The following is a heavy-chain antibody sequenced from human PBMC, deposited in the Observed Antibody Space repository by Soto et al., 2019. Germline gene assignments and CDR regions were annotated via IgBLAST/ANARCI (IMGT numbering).Heavy chain of an antibody. Sequence: QLLQSGGGLVQPGGSLTLSCAASGFTFGTTDMSWVRQAPGEGLEWVSTIDGSGGITYYAASVKGRFTISRDNSRNTVYLQMNSLGGDDTALYYCVKNSGWFNTWGQGALVTVSS. J-gene: IGHJ5*02. CDR1: GFTFGTTD. CDR3: VKNSGWFNT. CDR2: IDGSGGIT. V-gene: IGHV3-23*01. D-gene: IGHD3-10*01.